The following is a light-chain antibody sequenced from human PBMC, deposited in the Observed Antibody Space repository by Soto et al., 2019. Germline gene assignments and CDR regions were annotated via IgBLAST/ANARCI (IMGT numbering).Light chain of an antibody. V-gene: IGKV4-1*01. J-gene: IGKJ4*01. CDR3: HQYYSVPLT. CDR2: WAS. Sequence: DIVMTQSPDSLAVSLGERATINCKYSQSLVYNANNKNYLAWYQQEPGQPPKLLIYWASTRESGVPDRFSGSGSGTDCTLTISNLKAEDVAVYYCHQYYSVPLTFGGGTKVEIK. CDR1: QSLVYNANNKNY.